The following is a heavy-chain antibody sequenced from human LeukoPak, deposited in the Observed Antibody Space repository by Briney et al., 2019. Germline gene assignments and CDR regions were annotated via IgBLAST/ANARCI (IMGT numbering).Heavy chain of an antibody. D-gene: IGHD3-10*01. J-gene: IGHJ4*02. CDR2: IKQDGSEK. V-gene: IGHV3-7*01. CDR3: ARSGSGSYELDY. CDR1: GFTFSSYA. Sequence: GGSLRLSCAASGFTFSSYAMHWVRQAPGKGLEWVANIKQDGSEKYYVDSVKGRFTISRDNAKNSLYLQMNSLRAEDTAVYYCARSGSGSYELDYWGQGTLVTVSS.